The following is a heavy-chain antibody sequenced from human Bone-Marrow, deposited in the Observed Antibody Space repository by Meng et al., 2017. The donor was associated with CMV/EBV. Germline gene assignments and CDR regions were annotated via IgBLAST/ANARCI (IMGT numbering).Heavy chain of an antibody. J-gene: IGHJ4*02. D-gene: IGHD1-1*01. V-gene: IGHV3-21*01. CDR1: GFGFSSYS. CDR3: ARRGWNWDDGTHYFDY. Sequence: GKSLKISCAASGFGFSSYSMAWVRQAPGKGPEWVSSISSSSTYIYFADSVKGRFTISRDNSKKSVYLHMNDLRAEDTAVYFCARRGWNWDDGTHYFDYWGQGALVTVSS. CDR2: ISSSSTYI.